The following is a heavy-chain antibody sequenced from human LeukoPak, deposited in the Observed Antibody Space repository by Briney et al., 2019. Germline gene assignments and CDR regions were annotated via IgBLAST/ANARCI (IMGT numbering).Heavy chain of an antibody. V-gene: IGHV1-69*13. Sequence: ASVRVSCKASGGTFSSYAISWVRQAPGQGLEWMGGIIPIFGTANYAQKFQGRVTITADESTSTAYMELSSLRSEDTAVYYCARLGYCSSTSCRPDNWFDPWGQGTLVTVSS. CDR1: GGTFSSYA. D-gene: IGHD2-2*03. CDR3: ARLGYCSSTSCRPDNWFDP. CDR2: IIPIFGTA. J-gene: IGHJ5*02.